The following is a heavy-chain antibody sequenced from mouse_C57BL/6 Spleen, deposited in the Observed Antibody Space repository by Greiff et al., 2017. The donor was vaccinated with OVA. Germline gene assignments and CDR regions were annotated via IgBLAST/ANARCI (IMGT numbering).Heavy chain of an antibody. Sequence: ESGPGLVKPSQSLSLTCSVTGYSITSGYYWNWIRQFPGNKLEWMGYISYDGSNNYNPSLKNRISITRDTSKNQFFLKLNSVTTEDTATYYCAREGGIYDGYGYFDYWGQGTTLTVSS. CDR2: ISYDGSN. J-gene: IGHJ2*01. D-gene: IGHD2-3*01. CDR3: AREGGIYDGYGYFDY. V-gene: IGHV3-6*01. CDR1: GYSITSGYY.